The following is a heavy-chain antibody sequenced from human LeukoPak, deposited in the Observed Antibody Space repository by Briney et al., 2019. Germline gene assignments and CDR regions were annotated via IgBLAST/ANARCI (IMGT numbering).Heavy chain of an antibody. CDR3: ARDHHYYDRSGHDY. D-gene: IGHD3-22*01. J-gene: IGHJ4*02. V-gene: IGHV4-4*07. CDR2: IHTSEST. Sequence: SETPSLTCTVSGGSISGYYWSWIRQPAGKGLEWIGRIHTSESTNYNPSLKSRVTMSVDTSNYQFSLRLSSVTAADTAVYYCARDHHYYDRSGHDYWGQGTLVTVSS. CDR1: GGSISGYY.